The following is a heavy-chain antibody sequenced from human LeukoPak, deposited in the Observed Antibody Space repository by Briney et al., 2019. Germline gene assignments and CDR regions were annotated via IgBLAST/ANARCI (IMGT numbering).Heavy chain of an antibody. V-gene: IGHV1-8*01. Sequence: ASVKVSCKASGYTFTSYDINWVRQATGQGLEWMGWMNPNSGNTGYAQKFQGRVTMTRNTSISTAYMELSSLRSEDTAVYYCARGSSSWYYYYYGMDVWGQGTTVTVSS. J-gene: IGHJ6*02. D-gene: IGHD6-13*01. CDR3: ARGSSSWYYYYYGMDV. CDR2: MNPNSGNT. CDR1: GYTFTSYD.